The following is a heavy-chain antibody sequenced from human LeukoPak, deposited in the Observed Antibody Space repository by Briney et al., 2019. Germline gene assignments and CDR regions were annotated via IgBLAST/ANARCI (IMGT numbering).Heavy chain of an antibody. Sequence: PGGSLRLSCAASGFTFSSYWMSWVRQAPGKGLEWVANIKQDGSEKYYVDSVKGRFTISRDNAKNSLYLQMNSLRAEDTAVYYCATGVGATLDAFDIWGQGTMVTVSS. D-gene: IGHD1-26*01. CDR1: GFTFSSYW. CDR3: ATGVGATLDAFDI. CDR2: IKQDGSEK. J-gene: IGHJ3*02. V-gene: IGHV3-7*03.